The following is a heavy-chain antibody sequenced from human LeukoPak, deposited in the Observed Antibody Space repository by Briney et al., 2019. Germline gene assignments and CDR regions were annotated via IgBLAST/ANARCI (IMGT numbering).Heavy chain of an antibody. CDR3: ARGSTDSPWDIVVVVAATALYFDY. CDR1: GLTLSNNW. V-gene: IGHV3-7*01. D-gene: IGHD2-15*01. J-gene: IGHJ4*02. CDR2: INQDGSEK. Sequence: PGGSLRLSCAASGLTLSNNWMNWVRQAPGKGLEWVANINQDGSEKYYVDSVKGRFTISRDNAKNSLYLQMNSLRAEDTAVYYCARGSTDSPWDIVVVVAATALYFDYWGQGTLVTVSS.